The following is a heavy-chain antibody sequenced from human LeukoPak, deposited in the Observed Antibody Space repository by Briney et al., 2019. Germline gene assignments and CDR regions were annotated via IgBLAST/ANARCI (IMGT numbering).Heavy chain of an antibody. D-gene: IGHD3-22*01. Sequence: PGGSLRLSCAASGFTFSNYAMHWVRQAPGKGLEWVAIISHDVSNKYYADSVKGRFTTSRDNSKNTLYLQMNSLRAEDTAVYYCAREVYDSSGYDYYGPAFDIWGQGTMVTVSS. V-gene: IGHV3-30-3*01. CDR1: GFTFSNYA. CDR2: ISHDVSNK. J-gene: IGHJ3*02. CDR3: AREVYDSSGYDYYGPAFDI.